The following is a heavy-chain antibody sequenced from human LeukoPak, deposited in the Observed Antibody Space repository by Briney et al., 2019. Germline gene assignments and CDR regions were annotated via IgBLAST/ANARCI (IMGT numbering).Heavy chain of an antibody. CDR1: EFTFGSYA. CDR2: VSASGGST. D-gene: IGHD3-22*01. Sequence: GGSLRLSCAASEFTFGSYAMSWVRQAPGKGLEWVSAVSASGGSTYYADSVKGRFTISRDNSKNTLYLQMNSLRAEDTAVYYCAKDPYYYDSSGYYYKYFQHWGQGALVTVSS. J-gene: IGHJ1*01. V-gene: IGHV3-23*01. CDR3: AKDPYYYDSSGYYYKYFQH.